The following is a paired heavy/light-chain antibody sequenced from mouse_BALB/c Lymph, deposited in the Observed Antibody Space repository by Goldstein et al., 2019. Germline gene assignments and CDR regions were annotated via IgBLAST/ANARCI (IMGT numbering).Light chain of an antibody. CDR1: QSLLNSGNQKNY. Sequence: DIVMTQSPSSLSVSAGEKVTMSCKSSQSLLNSGNQKNYLAWYQQKPGQPPKLLIYGASTRESGVPDRFTGSGSGTDFTLTISSVQAEDLAVYYCQNDHSYPLTFGAGTKLELK. CDR2: GAS. J-gene: IGKJ5*01. CDR3: QNDHSYPLT. V-gene: IGKV8-28*01.
Heavy chain of an antibody. V-gene: IGHV3-2*02. CDR2: ISYSGST. Sequence: DVQLQESGPGLVKPSQSLSLTCTVTGYSITSDYAWNWIRQFPGNKLEWMGYISYSGSTSYNPSLKSRISITRDTSKNQFFLQLNSVTTEDTATYYCARSTMITGGPFAYWGQGTLVTVSA. CDR1: GYSITSDYA. CDR3: ARSTMITGGPFAY. D-gene: IGHD2-4*01. J-gene: IGHJ3*01.